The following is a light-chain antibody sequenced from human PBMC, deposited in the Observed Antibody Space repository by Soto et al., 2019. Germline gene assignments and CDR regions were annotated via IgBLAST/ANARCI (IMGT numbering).Light chain of an antibody. CDR2: DAS. Sequence: DIVMTQSPSTLSVSAGERATLSCRASQSVSSDLAWYQQKPGQVPRLLIYDASTLDSGIPARFSGSGSGTEYTLTISSLEPEDFAVYYCQQRNNWHPVTFGGGTKV. CDR1: QSVSSD. J-gene: IGKJ4*01. V-gene: IGKV3-11*01. CDR3: QQRNNWHPVT.